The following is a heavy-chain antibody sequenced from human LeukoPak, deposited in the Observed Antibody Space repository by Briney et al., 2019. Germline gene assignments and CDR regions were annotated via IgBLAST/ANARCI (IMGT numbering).Heavy chain of an antibody. D-gene: IGHD2-2*01. CDR2: IYYSGST. Sequence: PSETLSLTCTVSGGSISSHYWSWIRQPPGMGLEWIGYIYYSGSTNYNPSLNSRVTISVDTSKNQFSLKLTSMTAADTAVYYCARVHCSSTSCYRNWFDPWGQGTLVTVYS. CDR1: GGSISSHY. J-gene: IGHJ5*02. V-gene: IGHV4-59*11. CDR3: ARVHCSSTSCYRNWFDP.